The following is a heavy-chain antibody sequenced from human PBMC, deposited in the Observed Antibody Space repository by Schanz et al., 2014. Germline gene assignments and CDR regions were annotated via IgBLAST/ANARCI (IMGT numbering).Heavy chain of an antibody. D-gene: IGHD1-1*01. V-gene: IGHV3-23*04. Sequence: EVQVVESGGGFVQPGGSLRLSCAASGFTFSSYVMNWVRQAPGRGLEWVSFISASGDSTSYADSVKGRFTISRDNSMNTLYLQMNSLRDEDTAMYYCARRVPYSFGLDVWGQGATVTVSS. CDR1: GFTFSSYV. CDR3: ARRVPYSFGLDV. CDR2: ISASGDST. J-gene: IGHJ6*02.